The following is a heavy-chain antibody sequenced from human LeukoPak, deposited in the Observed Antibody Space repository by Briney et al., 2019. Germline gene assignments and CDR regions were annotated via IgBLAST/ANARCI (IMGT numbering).Heavy chain of an antibody. CDR1: GYTFTSYY. D-gene: IGHD5-18*01. Sequence: ASVKVSCKASGYTFTSYYMHWVRQAPGQGLEWMGIINPSGGSTSYAQKFQGRVTMTRDTSTSTVYMELSSLRSEDTAVYYCARVQAAMVLVHAFDILGQGTMVTVSS. CDR3: ARVQAAMVLVHAFDI. CDR2: INPSGGST. J-gene: IGHJ3*02. V-gene: IGHV1-46*01.